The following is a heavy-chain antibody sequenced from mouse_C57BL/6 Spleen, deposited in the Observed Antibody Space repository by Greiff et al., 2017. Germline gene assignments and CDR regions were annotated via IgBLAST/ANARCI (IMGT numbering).Heavy chain of an antibody. V-gene: IGHV1-52*01. D-gene: IGHD3-2*02. CDR3: ATAQATDYAMDY. Sequence: QVQLQQPGAELVRPGSSVKLSCKASGYTFTSYWMHWVKQRPIQGLEWIGNIDPSDSETHYNQQFKDKATLTVDKSSSTAYMQLSSLTSEDSAVYYCATAQATDYAMDYWGQGTSVTVSS. CDR1: GYTFTSYW. CDR2: IDPSDSET. J-gene: IGHJ4*01.